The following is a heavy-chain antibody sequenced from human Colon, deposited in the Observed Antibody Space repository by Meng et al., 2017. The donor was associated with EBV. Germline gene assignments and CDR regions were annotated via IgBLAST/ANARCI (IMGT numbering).Heavy chain of an antibody. D-gene: IGHD3-10*01. CDR1: GDSITSGDYS. CDR2: IYHGVNI. V-gene: IGHV4-30-2*01. J-gene: IGHJ5*02. Sequence: QVQLQEFGSGRLRPSQTLSLTCVVSGDSITSGDYSWTGIRQPPGKGLEWIGDIYHGVNIYYTPSLRSRVTISVDKSRNQFSLKLTSVSAADTAVYYCVRDTRRGGGWFDPWGQGTLVTVSS. CDR3: VRDTRRGGGWFDP.